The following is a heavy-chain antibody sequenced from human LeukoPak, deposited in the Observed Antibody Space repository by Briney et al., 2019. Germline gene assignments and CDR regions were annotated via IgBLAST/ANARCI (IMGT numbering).Heavy chain of an antibody. J-gene: IGHJ4*02. CDR3: ARASILFGEYYFDY. D-gene: IGHD3-10*01. Sequence: ASVKVSCKASGYTFTSYGISWVRQAPGQGLEWMGWISAYNSNTNYAQKLQGRVTMTTDTSTSTAYMELRSLRSDDTAVYYCARASILFGEYYFDYWGQGTLVTVSS. V-gene: IGHV1-18*01. CDR2: ISAYNSNT. CDR1: GYTFTSYG.